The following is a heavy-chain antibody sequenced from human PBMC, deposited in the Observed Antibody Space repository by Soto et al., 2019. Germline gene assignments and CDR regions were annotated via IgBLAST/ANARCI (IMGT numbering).Heavy chain of an antibody. CDR3: ARAVAVGDDFDY. J-gene: IGHJ4*02. CDR2: MNPNSGNT. D-gene: IGHD6-19*01. Sequence: ASVKVSCKASGYTFTSYDINWVRQATGQGLEWMGWMNPNSGNTGYAQKFQGRVTMTRNTSISTAYMELSSLRSEDTAVYYCARAVAVGDDFDYWGQGTLVTVSS. CDR1: GYTFTSYD. V-gene: IGHV1-8*01.